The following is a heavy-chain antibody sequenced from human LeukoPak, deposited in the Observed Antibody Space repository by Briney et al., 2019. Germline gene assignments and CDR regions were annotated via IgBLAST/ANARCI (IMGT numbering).Heavy chain of an antibody. D-gene: IGHD6-19*01. V-gene: IGHV3-7*01. J-gene: IGHJ6*03. CDR2: IKQDGSEK. CDR1: GFTFSTYR. Sequence: GGSLRLSCAASGFTFSTYRMSWVRQAPGKGLEWVANIKQDGSEKHYVDSVKGRFTISRDNAKNSLYLQMSSLRAEDTAVYYCARGQKSVGRVLAGTTTYNYYYYMDVWGKGTTVTVSS. CDR3: ARGQKSVGRVLAGTTTYNYYYYMDV.